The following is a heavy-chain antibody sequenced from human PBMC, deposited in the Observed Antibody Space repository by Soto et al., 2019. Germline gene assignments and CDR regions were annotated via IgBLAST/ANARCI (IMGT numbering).Heavy chain of an antibody. Sequence: SETLSLTCAVYGGSFSGYYWSWIRQPPGKGLEWIGEINHSGSTNYNPSLKSRVTISVDTSKKQFSLRLNSVTAADKAVYYCARDCPFEYSSSSTAVDIWGQGTLVT. CDR2: INHSGST. J-gene: IGHJ3*02. CDR3: ARDCPFEYSSSSTAVDI. CDR1: GGSFSGYY. D-gene: IGHD6-6*01. V-gene: IGHV4-34*01.